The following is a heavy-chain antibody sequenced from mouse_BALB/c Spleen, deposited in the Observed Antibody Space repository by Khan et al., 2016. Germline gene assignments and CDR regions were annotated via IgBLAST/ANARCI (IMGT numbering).Heavy chain of an antibody. CDR2: INPGSSTI. CDR1: GFDFSRYW. V-gene: IGHV4-2*02. Sequence: EVQLQESGGGLVQPGGSLNLSCAASGFDFSRYWMSWARQAPGKGQEWIGEINPGSSTINYTPSLKDKFIISRDNAKNTLYLQMSKVRSEDTALYYCARLSTTGAFDYWGQGTTLTVSS. J-gene: IGHJ2*01. CDR3: ARLSTTGAFDY. D-gene: IGHD4-1*02.